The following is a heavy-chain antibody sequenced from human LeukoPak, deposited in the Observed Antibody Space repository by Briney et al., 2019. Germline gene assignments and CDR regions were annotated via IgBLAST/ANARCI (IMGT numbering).Heavy chain of an antibody. CDR1: GFTFDDYA. D-gene: IGHD2-15*01. J-gene: IGHJ4*02. CDR3: AKAGYCSGGRCLGY. V-gene: IGHV3-9*01. Sequence: GGSLRLSCAASGFTFDDYAMHWVRQAPGKGLEWVSDISWNSGSIGYADSVKGRYTISRDNAKNSLYLQMNSLRAEDTALYYCAKAGYCSGGRCLGYWGQGTLVTVSS. CDR2: ISWNSGSI.